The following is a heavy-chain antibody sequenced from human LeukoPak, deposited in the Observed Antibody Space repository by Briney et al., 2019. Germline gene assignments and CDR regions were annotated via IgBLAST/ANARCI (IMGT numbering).Heavy chain of an antibody. Sequence: GGSLRLSCAASGFTFSNYGMHWVRQAPGKGLEWVAVISYDGSNKYYEDSVKGRFTISRDNSKNTLYLQMNSLRAEDTGVYYCARYNYGFDYWGQGALVTVSS. J-gene: IGHJ4*02. D-gene: IGHD5-18*01. CDR1: GFTFSNYG. CDR3: ARYNYGFDY. V-gene: IGHV3-30*03. CDR2: ISYDGSNK.